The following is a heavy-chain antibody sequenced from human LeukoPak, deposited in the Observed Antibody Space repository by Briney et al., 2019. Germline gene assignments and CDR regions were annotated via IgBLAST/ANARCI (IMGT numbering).Heavy chain of an antibody. CDR3: ARVKDDYVWGSYSY. V-gene: IGHV1-2*06. Sequence: ASVKVSCKASGYTFTGYYMHWVRQAPGQGLEWMGRINPNSGGTNYAQKFQGRVTMTRDTSISTAHMELSRLRSDDTAVYYCARVKDDYVWGSYSYWGQGALVTVSS. CDR2: INPNSGGT. J-gene: IGHJ4*02. CDR1: GYTFTGYY. D-gene: IGHD3-16*01.